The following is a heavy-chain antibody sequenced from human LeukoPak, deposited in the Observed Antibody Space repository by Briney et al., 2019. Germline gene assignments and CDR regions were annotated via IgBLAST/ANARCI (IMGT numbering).Heavy chain of an antibody. CDR3: AREASASPSPRLYSSGSWFDP. CDR1: GGSVSSGSYY. V-gene: IGHV4-61*01. J-gene: IGHJ5*02. CDR2: IYYSGST. Sequence: PSETLSLTCTVSGGSVSSGSYYWSWIRQPPGKGLEWIGYIYYSGSTNYNPSLKSRVTISVDTSKNQFSLKLSTVTAADTAVYYCAREASASPSPRLYSSGSWFDPWGQGTLVTVSS. D-gene: IGHD6-19*01.